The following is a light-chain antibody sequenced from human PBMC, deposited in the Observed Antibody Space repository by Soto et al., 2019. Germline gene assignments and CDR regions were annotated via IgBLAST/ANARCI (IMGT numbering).Light chain of an antibody. CDR3: LQYNSYRT. V-gene: IGKV1-5*03. CDR1: QSISTW. CDR2: KAS. Sequence: DIQMTQSPSTLSASVGDRVTITCRASQSISTWLAWHQQKPGKAPKLLIYKASSLQSGVPGRFSGSGSGTECTLTISSLQPDEVATYYCLQYNSYRTFGQGTKVEIK. J-gene: IGKJ1*01.